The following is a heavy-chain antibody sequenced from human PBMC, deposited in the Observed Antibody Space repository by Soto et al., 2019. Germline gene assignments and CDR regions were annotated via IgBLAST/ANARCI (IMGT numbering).Heavy chain of an antibody. CDR1: GGSISSSNW. V-gene: IGHV4-4*02. J-gene: IGHJ6*02. CDR3: ASRTGAAVLHSSYYSYFGLDV. D-gene: IGHD6-13*01. Sequence: ASETLSLTCAVSGGSISSSNWWTWVRQSPGKGLEWIGEIFHSGKTNYNSSLKSRVTIFVDKSRNEFSLMLTSVTAADTAVYYCASRTGAAVLHSSYYSYFGLDVWGQGTTVTVSS. CDR2: IFHSGKT.